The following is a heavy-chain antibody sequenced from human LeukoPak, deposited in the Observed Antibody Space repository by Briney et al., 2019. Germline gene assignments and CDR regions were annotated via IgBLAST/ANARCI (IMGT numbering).Heavy chain of an antibody. CDR2: INHSGST. V-gene: IGHV4-34*01. D-gene: IGHD6-13*01. Sequence: SETLSLTCAVYGVAFCGYYWRWIRQRPRKRLEWIEEINHSGSTNSNPSPKRRVTISVDTCKNQLSLKRSSVSAADTAVYYCARGGIAAAGDRWGQGTLVTVSS. CDR1: GVAFCGYY. J-gene: IGHJ4*02. CDR3: ARGGIAAAGDR.